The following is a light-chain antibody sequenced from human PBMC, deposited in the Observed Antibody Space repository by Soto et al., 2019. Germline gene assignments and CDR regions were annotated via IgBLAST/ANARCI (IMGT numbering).Light chain of an antibody. CDR1: SSDVGGYNY. Sequence: QSVLTQPASVSGSPGQSITISCTGTSSDVGGYNYVSWYQQHPGKAPKLMIYDVSNRPSGVSNRFSGSKSGNTASLTISGLQAEDEANDYCSTYTSSSTLGVVGTVTKVTV. CDR2: DVS. J-gene: IGLJ1*01. V-gene: IGLV2-14*01. CDR3: STYTSSSTLGV.